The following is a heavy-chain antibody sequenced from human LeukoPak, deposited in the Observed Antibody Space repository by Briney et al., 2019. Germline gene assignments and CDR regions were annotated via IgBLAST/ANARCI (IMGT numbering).Heavy chain of an antibody. Sequence: GGSLRLSCAASGFTFSSYAMSWVRQAPGKGLEWVSGISGSGDNTYYADSVKGRFTISRDNSKNTLYVQVNSLGTEDTAAYYCAKGSYYDSSGSFYFDYWGQGTLVTISS. CDR2: ISGSGDNT. J-gene: IGHJ4*02. D-gene: IGHD3-22*01. CDR3: AKGSYYDSSGSFYFDY. V-gene: IGHV3-23*01. CDR1: GFTFSSYA.